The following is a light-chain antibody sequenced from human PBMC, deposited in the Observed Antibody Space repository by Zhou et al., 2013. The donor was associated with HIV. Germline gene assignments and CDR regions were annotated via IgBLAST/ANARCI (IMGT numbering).Light chain of an antibody. J-gene: IGKJ4*01. V-gene: IGKV1-5*03. CDR2: KAS. Sequence: DIQMTQSPSTLSASVGDRVTITCRASQSIRSWLAWYQQKPGKAPKFLIYKASSLEGGVPSRFSGSGSGTEFTLTIGSLRPEDSATYYCQQSYSVPVTFGGGTKV. CDR3: QQSYSVPVT. CDR1: QSIRSW.